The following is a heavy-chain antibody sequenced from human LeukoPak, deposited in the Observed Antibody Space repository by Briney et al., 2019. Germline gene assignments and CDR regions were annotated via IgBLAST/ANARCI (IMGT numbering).Heavy chain of an antibody. Sequence: GRSLRLSCAASGFTFSTYGMHWVRQAPGKGLEWVAVLWYDGNNKYYADSVKGRFTISRDNSKNTLYLQMNSLRPEDTAMYYCTKSHAEFGDYEEHDAFEIWGQGTMVTVSS. CDR1: GFTFSTYG. J-gene: IGHJ3*02. CDR2: LWYDGNNK. CDR3: TKSHAEFGDYEEHDAFEI. V-gene: IGHV3-33*06. D-gene: IGHD4-17*01.